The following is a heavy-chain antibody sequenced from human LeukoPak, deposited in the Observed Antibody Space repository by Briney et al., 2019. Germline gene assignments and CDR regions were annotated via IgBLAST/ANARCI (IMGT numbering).Heavy chain of an antibody. CDR1: GGTFSSYA. D-gene: IGHD6-13*01. Sequence: ASVKVSCKASGGTFSSYAVSWVRQAPGQGLEWMGGIIPIFGTANYAQKFQGRVTITADESTSTAYMELSSLRSEDTAVYYCARSSIAAAGYWYFDLWGRGTLVTVSS. CDR3: ARSSIAAAGYWYFDL. J-gene: IGHJ2*01. CDR2: IIPIFGTA. V-gene: IGHV1-69*13.